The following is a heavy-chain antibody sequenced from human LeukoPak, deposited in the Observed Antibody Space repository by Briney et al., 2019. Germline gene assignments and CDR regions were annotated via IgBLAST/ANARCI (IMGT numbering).Heavy chain of an antibody. CDR2: IGPHSSAT. Sequence: ASMKVSCKSSGFTFTDYYIHWVRQAPGQGLVWMGYIGPHSSATSSPQEFQGRVTMTRDTSMSTAYMELTRLTSDDTAVYYCAREGNGLLSKDFDYWGQGTLVTVSS. CDR3: AREGNGLLSKDFDY. CDR1: GFTFTDYY. V-gene: IGHV1-2*02. D-gene: IGHD2/OR15-2a*01. J-gene: IGHJ4*02.